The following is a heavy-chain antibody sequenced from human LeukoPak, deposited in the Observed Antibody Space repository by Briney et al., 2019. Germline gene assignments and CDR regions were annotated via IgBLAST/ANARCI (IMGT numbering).Heavy chain of an antibody. CDR1: GFTFNTYS. J-gene: IGHJ4*02. V-gene: IGHV3-48*01. Sequence: GGSLRLSCAASGFTFNTYSMNWVRQAPGKGLEWISYISSSSSIISYADSVKGRFTISGDNAKNSLYLQMNSLRVEDTAVYYCARDRDWAFDYWGQGTLVTVSS. D-gene: IGHD2-21*02. CDR2: ISSSSSII. CDR3: ARDRDWAFDY.